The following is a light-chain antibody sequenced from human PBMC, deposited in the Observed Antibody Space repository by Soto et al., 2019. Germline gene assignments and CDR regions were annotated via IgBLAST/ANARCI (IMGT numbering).Light chain of an antibody. CDR2: DNS. J-gene: IGLJ1*01. CDR3: QYYDLIMCGFV. Sequence: QSVMTKPPSVSGAPGQRVTISCTGRSSNIGTGYDVHWYQQLPGTAPKLLIYDNSNRPSGVPARFSGSKSGTSASLAITGLQAEHEVDYYCQYYDLIMCGFVCGTGTNLTVL. CDR1: SSNIGTGYD. V-gene: IGLV1-40*01.